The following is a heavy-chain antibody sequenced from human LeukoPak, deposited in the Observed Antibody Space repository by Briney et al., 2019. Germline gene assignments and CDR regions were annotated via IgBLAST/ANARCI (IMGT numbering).Heavy chain of an antibody. D-gene: IGHD3-22*01. J-gene: IGHJ3*02. CDR2: IRYDGSNK. Sequence: GGSLRLSCAASGFTFSSYGMHWVRQAPGKGLEWVAFIRYDGSNKYYADSVKGRFTISRDNSKNTLYLQMNSLRAEDTAVYYCAKDLYYYDSSGMNAYDIWGQGTMVTVSS. V-gene: IGHV3-30*02. CDR3: AKDLYYYDSSGMNAYDI. CDR1: GFTFSSYG.